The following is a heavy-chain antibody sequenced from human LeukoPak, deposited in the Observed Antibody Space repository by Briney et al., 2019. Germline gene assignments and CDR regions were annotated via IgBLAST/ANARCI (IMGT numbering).Heavy chain of an antibody. Sequence: SQTLSLTCTVSGGSISSGSYYWSWIRQPAGKGLEWIGRIYTSGSTNHNPSLKSRVTISVDTSKNQFSLKLSSVTAADTAVYYCARGRYDYVWGSYRYTGSYYYYYMDVWGKGTTVTVSS. CDR2: IYTSGST. D-gene: IGHD3-16*02. CDR1: GGSISSGSYY. V-gene: IGHV4-61*02. CDR3: ARGRYDYVWGSYRYTGSYYYYYMDV. J-gene: IGHJ6*03.